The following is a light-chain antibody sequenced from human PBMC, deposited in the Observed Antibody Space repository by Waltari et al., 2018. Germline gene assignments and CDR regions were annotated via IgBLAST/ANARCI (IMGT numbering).Light chain of an antibody. CDR2: DSS. Sequence: ENVLTQSPATLSLSPGERATLSCRARQTVYTYLAWYQQKPGQAPRLLIYDSSNRAAGVPARFSGGGSGTDFTLTISSLDPEDSAVYYCQQCINWPLTFGQGTRLEIK. V-gene: IGKV3-11*01. CDR1: QTVYTY. J-gene: IGKJ5*01. CDR3: QQCINWPLT.